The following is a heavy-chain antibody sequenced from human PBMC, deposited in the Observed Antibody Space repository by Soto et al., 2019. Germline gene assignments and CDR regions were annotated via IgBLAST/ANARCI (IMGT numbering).Heavy chain of an antibody. CDR3: ARDLNSNYAQWYYYYGMDV. CDR1: GFTFSSYS. D-gene: IGHD4-4*01. V-gene: IGHV3-48*02. Sequence: EVQLVESGGGLVQPGGSLRLSCAASGFTFSSYSMNWVRQAPGKGLEWVSYISSSSSTIYYADSVKGRFTISRDNAKNSLYLQMNSLRDEYTAVYYCARDLNSNYAQWYYYYGMDVWGQGTTVTVSS. CDR2: ISSSSSTI. J-gene: IGHJ6*02.